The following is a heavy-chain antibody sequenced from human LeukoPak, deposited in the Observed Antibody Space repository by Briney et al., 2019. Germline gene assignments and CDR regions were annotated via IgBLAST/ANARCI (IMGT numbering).Heavy chain of an antibody. D-gene: IGHD2-2*01. CDR2: SYYSGST. V-gene: IGHV4-59*01. CDR3: ARSGIVVVPAASPPSGFDP. J-gene: IGHJ5*02. CDR1: GGSISSYY. Sequence: SETLSLTCTVSGGSISSYYWSWIRQPPGKGLEWIGYSYYSGSTNYNPSLKSRVTISVDTSKNQFSLKLSSVTAADTAVYYCARSGIVVVPAASPPSGFDPWGQGTLVTVSS.